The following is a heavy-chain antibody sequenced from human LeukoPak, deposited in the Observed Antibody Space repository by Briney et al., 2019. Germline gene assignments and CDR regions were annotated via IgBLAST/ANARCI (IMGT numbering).Heavy chain of an antibody. CDR1: GYTFTSYG. CDR3: ARGYYYDSSGYSLSYFDY. J-gene: IGHJ4*02. V-gene: IGHV1-18*01. CDR2: ISAYNGNT. Sequence: ASVKVSCKASGYTFTSYGISWVRQAPGQGLEWMGWISAYNGNTNYAQKLQGRVTMTTDTSTSTAYMELRSLRSDDTAVYYCARGYYYDSSGYSLSYFDYWGQGTLVTVSS. D-gene: IGHD3-22*01.